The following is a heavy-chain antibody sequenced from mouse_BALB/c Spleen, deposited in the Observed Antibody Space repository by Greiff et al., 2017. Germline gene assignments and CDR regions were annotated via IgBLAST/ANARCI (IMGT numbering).Heavy chain of an antibody. J-gene: IGHJ4*01. V-gene: IGHV3-6*02. CDR1: GYSITSGYY. CDR2: ISYDGSN. D-gene: IGHD2-12*01. CDR3: ARVYDPLYYYAMDY. Sequence: DVKLQESGPGLVKPSQSLSLTCSVTGYSITSGYYWNWIRQFPGNKLEWMGYISYDGSNNYNPSLKNRISITRDTSKNQFFLKLNSVTTEDTATYYCARVYDPLYYYAMDYWGQGTSVTVSS.